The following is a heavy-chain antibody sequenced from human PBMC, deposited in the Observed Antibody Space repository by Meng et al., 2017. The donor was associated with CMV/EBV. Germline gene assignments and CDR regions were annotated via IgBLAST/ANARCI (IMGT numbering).Heavy chain of an antibody. V-gene: IGHV1-58*01. Sequence: SVKVSCKASGFTFTSSAVQWVRQARGQRLEWIGWIVVGSGNTGYAQKFQGRVTMTRNTSISTAYMELSSLRSEDTAVYYCARGRVMYYDFWSGYHPLDYWGQGTLVTVSS. J-gene: IGHJ4*02. CDR3: ARGRVMYYDFWSGYHPLDY. D-gene: IGHD3-3*01. CDR1: GFTFTSSA. CDR2: IVVGSGNT.